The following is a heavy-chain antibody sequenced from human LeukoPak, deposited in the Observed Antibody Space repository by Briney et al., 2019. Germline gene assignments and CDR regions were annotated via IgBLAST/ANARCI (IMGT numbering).Heavy chain of an antibody. CDR1: GFTFSGYA. Sequence: GRSLRLSCAASGFTFSGYAMHWVRQAPGKGLEWVAVISYDGSNKYYADSVKGRFTISRDNSKNTLYLQMNSLRAEDTAVYYCARDEAHVDIVATHYFDYWGQGTLVTVSS. V-gene: IGHV3-30-3*01. CDR2: ISYDGSNK. D-gene: IGHD5-12*01. J-gene: IGHJ4*02. CDR3: ARDEAHVDIVATHYFDY.